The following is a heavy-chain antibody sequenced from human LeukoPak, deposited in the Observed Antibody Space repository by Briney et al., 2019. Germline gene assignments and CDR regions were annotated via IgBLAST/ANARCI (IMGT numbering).Heavy chain of an antibody. CDR1: GGSISSYY. J-gene: IGHJ4*02. V-gene: IGHV4-59*01. D-gene: IGHD2-15*01. Sequence: PSETLSLTCTVSGGSISSYYWSWIRQPPGKGLEWIGYIYYSGSTNYNPSLKRRVTISVDTSKNQFSLKLSSVTAADTAVYYCARYCSGGSCYSGFDYWGQGTLVTVSS. CDR3: ARYCSGGSCYSGFDY. CDR2: IYYSGST.